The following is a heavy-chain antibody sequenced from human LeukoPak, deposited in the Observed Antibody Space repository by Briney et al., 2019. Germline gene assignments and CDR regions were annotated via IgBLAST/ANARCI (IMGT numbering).Heavy chain of an antibody. D-gene: IGHD2-2*01. CDR1: GYTSTSYD. CDR3: AREGCGSSTSWYYYYYMDV. CDR2: MNPNSGNT. V-gene: IGHV1-8*01. Sequence: ASVKVSCKASGYTSTSYDINWVRQATGQGLEWMGWMNPNSGNTGYAQKFQGRVTITRNTSISTAYMELSSLRSEDTAVYYCAREGCGSSTSWYYYYYMDVWGKGTTVTVSS. J-gene: IGHJ6*03.